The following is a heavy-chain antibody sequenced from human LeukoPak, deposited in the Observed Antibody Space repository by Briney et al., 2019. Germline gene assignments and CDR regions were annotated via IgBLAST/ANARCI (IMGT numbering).Heavy chain of an antibody. D-gene: IGHD5-18*01. CDR1: GGSFSGYY. CDR2: INHSGST. V-gene: IGHV4-34*01. CDR3: AREGNTANYYYYYYMDV. Sequence: PSETLSLTCAVYGGSFSGYYWSWIRQPPGKGLEWIGEINHSGSTNYNPSLKSRVTISVDTSKNQFSLKLSSVTAADTAVYYCAREGNTANYYYYYYMDVWGKGTTVTVSS. J-gene: IGHJ6*03.